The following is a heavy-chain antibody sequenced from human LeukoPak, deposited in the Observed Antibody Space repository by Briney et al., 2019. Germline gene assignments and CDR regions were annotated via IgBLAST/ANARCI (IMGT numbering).Heavy chain of an antibody. Sequence: SETLSLTCTVSGGSISSSSCYWGWIRQPPGKGLEWIGSIYYSGSTYYNPSLKSRVTISVDTSKNQFSLKLSSVTAADTAVYYCARFIAARLFYYFDYWGQGTLVTVSS. J-gene: IGHJ4*02. V-gene: IGHV4-39*01. D-gene: IGHD6-6*01. CDR3: ARFIAARLFYYFDY. CDR1: GGSISSSSCY. CDR2: IYYSGST.